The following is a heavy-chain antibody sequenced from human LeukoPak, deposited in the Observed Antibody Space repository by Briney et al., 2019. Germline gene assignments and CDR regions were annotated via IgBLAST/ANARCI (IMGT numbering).Heavy chain of an antibody. D-gene: IGHD6-13*01. CDR1: GGSMKNYY. V-gene: IGHV4-59*01. J-gene: IGHJ5*02. CDR3: AGGIGYATSSADH. CDR2: IHDTRGT. Sequence: SETLSLTCTVSGGSMKNYYWSWIRQPPGKGLEWIGYIHDTRGTNYNPYLKSRVTMSLDTSKNHSSLSLNSVTAADTAVYFCAGGIGYATSSADHLGQGTLVIVSS.